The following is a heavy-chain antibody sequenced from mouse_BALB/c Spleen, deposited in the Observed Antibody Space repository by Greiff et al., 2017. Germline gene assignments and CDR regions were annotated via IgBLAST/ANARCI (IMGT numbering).Heavy chain of an antibody. CDR1: GFTFSSFG. Sequence: EVMLVESGGGLVQPGGSRKLSCAASGFTFSSFGMHWVRQAPEKGLEWVAYISSGSSTIYYADTVKGRFTISRDNPKNTLFLQMTSLRSEDTAMYYCARWAYYYGSSSYAMDYWGQGTSVTVSS. CDR2: ISSGSSTI. J-gene: IGHJ4*01. V-gene: IGHV5-17*02. CDR3: ARWAYYYGSSSYAMDY. D-gene: IGHD1-1*01.